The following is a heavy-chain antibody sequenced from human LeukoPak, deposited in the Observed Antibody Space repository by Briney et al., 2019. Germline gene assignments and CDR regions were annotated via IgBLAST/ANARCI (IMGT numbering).Heavy chain of an antibody. V-gene: IGHV3-23*01. CDR2: ISGSGGST. D-gene: IGHD3-22*01. CDR1: GFTFTNYA. Sequence: GGSLRLSCAASGFTFTNYAMSWVRQAPGKGLEWVSAISGSGGSTYYADSVKGRFTISRDNSKNTLYLQMNSLRAEDTAVYYCAKLAGYYYDSGGYLGYWGQGTLVTVSS. J-gene: IGHJ4*02. CDR3: AKLAGYYYDSGGYLGY.